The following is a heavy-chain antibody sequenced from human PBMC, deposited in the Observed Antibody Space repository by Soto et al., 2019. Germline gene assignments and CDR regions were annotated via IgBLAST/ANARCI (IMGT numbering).Heavy chain of an antibody. J-gene: IGHJ4*02. Sequence: QVQLVESGGGVVQPGRSLRLSCAASGFTFSSYGMHWVRQAPGKGLEWVAVISYDGSKKYYADSVKGRFTISRDHSKITLYLQMNSLRAEDTAVYYCAKEGDLGWELPDYWGQGTLVIVSS. D-gene: IGHD1-26*01. CDR3: AKEGDLGWELPDY. V-gene: IGHV3-30*18. CDR1: GFTFSSYG. CDR2: ISYDGSKK.